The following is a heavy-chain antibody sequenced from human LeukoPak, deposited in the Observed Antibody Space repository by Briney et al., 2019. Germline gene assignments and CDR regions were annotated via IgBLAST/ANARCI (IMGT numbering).Heavy chain of an antibody. Sequence: QAGGSLRLSCAASGFTFSSFAMQWVRQAPGKGLEWVAVISYDGSNKYYADSVKGRFTISRDNSKNTLYLQMNSLRAEDTAVYYCARGGGVTRYWYYFDYWGQGTLVTVSS. V-gene: IGHV3-30-3*01. J-gene: IGHJ4*02. D-gene: IGHD2-15*01. CDR1: GFTFSSFA. CDR2: ISYDGSNK. CDR3: ARGGGVTRYWYYFDY.